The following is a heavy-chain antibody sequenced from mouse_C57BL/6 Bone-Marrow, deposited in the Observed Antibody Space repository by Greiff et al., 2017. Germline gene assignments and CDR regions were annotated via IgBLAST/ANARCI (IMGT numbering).Heavy chain of an antibody. D-gene: IGHD2-5*01. Sequence: EVQGVESEGGLVQPGSSMTLSCTASGFTFSDYYMAWVRQVPEKGLEWVANINYDGSSTYYLDSLKSRFIISRDNAKNILYLQMSSLKSEDTATYYCAGDRAYYSNYYAMDYWGQGTSVTVSS. V-gene: IGHV5-16*01. CDR1: GFTFSDYY. CDR2: INYDGSST. J-gene: IGHJ4*01. CDR3: AGDRAYYSNYYAMDY.